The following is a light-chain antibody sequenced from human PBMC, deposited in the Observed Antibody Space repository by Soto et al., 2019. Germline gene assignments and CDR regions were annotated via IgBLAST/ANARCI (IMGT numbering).Light chain of an antibody. V-gene: IGLV2-14*01. Sequence: QSVLTQPASVSGSPGQSITISCTGTNSDVGGYNYVSWYQQHPGKAPELMIYEVSHRPSGVSNRFSGSKSDNTASLTVSGLQAEDEADYYCSSYTSSTTLYVLGTGTKVTVL. CDR3: SSYTSSTTLYV. J-gene: IGLJ1*01. CDR2: EVS. CDR1: NSDVGGYNY.